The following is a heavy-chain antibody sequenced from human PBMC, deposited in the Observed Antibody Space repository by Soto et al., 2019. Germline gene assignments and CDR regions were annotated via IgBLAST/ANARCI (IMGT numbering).Heavy chain of an antibody. V-gene: IGHV3-21*01. CDR2: ISSSSSYI. CDR1: GFTFSSYS. J-gene: IGHJ5*02. CDR3: ARSPLGPVTPRLNWFDP. Sequence: EVQLVESGGGLVKPGGSLRLSCAASGFTFSSYSMNWVRQAPGKGLEWVSSISSSSSYIYYADSVKGRFTISRDNAKNSLYLQMNSLRAEDTAVYYCARSPLGPVTPRLNWFDPWGQGTLFTVSS. D-gene: IGHD4-17*01.